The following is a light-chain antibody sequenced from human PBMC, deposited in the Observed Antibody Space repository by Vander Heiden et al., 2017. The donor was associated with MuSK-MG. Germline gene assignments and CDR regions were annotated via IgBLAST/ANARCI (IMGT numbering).Light chain of an antibody. J-gene: IGLJ2*01. V-gene: IGLV2-14*01. Sequence: QSALTQPASVSGSPGQSITISCTGTSSDVGGYNYVSWYQQHPGKAPKLMMYDVSNRPSGVSNRFSGSKSGNKASLTISGLQAEDDADYYCSQYTSSSTRVFGGGTKLTVL. CDR2: DVS. CDR3: SQYTSSSTRV. CDR1: SSDVGGYNY.